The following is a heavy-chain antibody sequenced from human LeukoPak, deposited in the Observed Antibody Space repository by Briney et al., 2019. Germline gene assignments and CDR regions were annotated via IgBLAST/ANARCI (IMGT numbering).Heavy chain of an antibody. V-gene: IGHV3-53*01. Sequence: GGSLRLSCAASGFTVSSNYMSWVRQAPGKGLEWVSVIYSGGSTYYADCVKGRFTISRDNSKNTLYLQMNSLRAEDTAVYYCARVWLGYFDYWGQGTLVTVSS. CDR2: IYSGGST. CDR1: GFTVSSNY. CDR3: ARVWLGYFDY. D-gene: IGHD6-19*01. J-gene: IGHJ4*02.